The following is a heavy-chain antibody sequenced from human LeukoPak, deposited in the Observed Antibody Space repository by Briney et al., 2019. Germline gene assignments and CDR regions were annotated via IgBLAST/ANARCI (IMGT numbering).Heavy chain of an antibody. Sequence: ASVKVSCKASGYTFTSYGISWVRQAPGQGLEWMGIINPSGGSTSYAQKFQGRVTMTRDMSTSTVYMELSSLRSEDTAVYYCARDVGAVAGPYYFDYWGQGTLVTVSS. J-gene: IGHJ4*02. CDR3: ARDVGAVAGPYYFDY. V-gene: IGHV1-46*01. D-gene: IGHD6-19*01. CDR2: INPSGGST. CDR1: GYTFTSYG.